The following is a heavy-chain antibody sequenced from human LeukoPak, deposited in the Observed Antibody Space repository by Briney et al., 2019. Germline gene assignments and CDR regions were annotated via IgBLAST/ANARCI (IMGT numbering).Heavy chain of an antibody. CDR1: GFTFSSYG. J-gene: IGHJ3*02. CDR3: ARVLLWAGTAFDI. D-gene: IGHD6-19*01. V-gene: IGHV3-30*02. Sequence: GGSLRLSCAAPGFTFSSYGMHWVRQAPGKGLEWVAFIRYDGSNKYYADSVKGRFTISRDNSKNTLYLQMNSLRAEDTAVYYCARVLLWAGTAFDIWGQGTMVTVSS. CDR2: IRYDGSNK.